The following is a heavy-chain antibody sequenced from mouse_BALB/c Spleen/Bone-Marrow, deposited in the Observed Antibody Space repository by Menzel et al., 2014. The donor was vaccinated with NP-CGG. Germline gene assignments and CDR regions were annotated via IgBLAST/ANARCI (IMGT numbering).Heavy chain of an antibody. J-gene: IGHJ1*01. V-gene: IGHV5-17*02. CDR1: GFTFSSFG. D-gene: IGHD1-2*01. CDR3: ARGTTALRYFDV. CDR2: INDGSNTI. Sequence: EVQLVESGGGLVQPGGSRKLSCAASGFTFSSFGMHWVRQAPEKGLEWVAYINDGSNTIYYADTVKGRFTISRDNPKNTLFLQMTSLRSEDTAMYFCARGTTALRYFDVWGAGTTVTVSS.